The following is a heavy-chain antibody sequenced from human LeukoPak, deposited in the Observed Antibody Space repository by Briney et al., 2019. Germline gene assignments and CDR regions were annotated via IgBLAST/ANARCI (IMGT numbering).Heavy chain of an antibody. D-gene: IGHD6-13*01. CDR2: INPNSGGT. V-gene: IGHV1-2*02. CDR3: ARGRRGSAAPFDY. J-gene: IGHJ4*02. Sequence: ASVKVSCKASGYTFTGYYMHWVRQAPGQGLEWMGWINPNSGGTNYAQKFQGGVTMTRDTSISTAYMELSRLRSDDTAVYYCARGRRGSAAPFDYWGQGTLVTVSS. CDR1: GYTFTGYY.